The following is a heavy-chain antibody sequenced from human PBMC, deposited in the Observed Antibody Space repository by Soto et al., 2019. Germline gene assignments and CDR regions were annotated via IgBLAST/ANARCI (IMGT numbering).Heavy chain of an antibody. Sequence: EVQLLESGGGLVQPGGSLRLSCAASGFTFSSYAMSWVRQAPGKGLEWVSGISGSGGSTYYADSVKGRFTISRDNXXXXXXXXXXXLXAEXTAVYYCAKSRSGWYQFDYWGQGTLVTVSS. D-gene: IGHD6-19*01. CDR1: GFTFSSYA. CDR2: ISGSGGST. J-gene: IGHJ4*02. CDR3: AKSRSGWYQFDY. V-gene: IGHV3-23*01.